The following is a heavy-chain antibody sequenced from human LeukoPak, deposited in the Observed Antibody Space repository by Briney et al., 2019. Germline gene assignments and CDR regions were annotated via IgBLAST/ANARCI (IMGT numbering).Heavy chain of an antibody. J-gene: IGHJ3*02. D-gene: IGHD1-1*01. CDR3: ARDGSFGRGAFDI. V-gene: IGHV3-72*01. Sequence: PGGSLRLSCAASGFTFSDHYMDWVRQAPGKGLEWVGRTRNKANSYTTEYAASVKGRFTISRDNSKNTLYLQMNSLRAEDTAVYYCARDGSFGRGAFDIWGQGTMVTVSS. CDR1: GFTFSDHY. CDR2: TRNKANSYTT.